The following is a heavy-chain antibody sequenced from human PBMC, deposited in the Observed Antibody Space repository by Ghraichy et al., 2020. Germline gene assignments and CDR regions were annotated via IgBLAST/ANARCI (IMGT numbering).Heavy chain of an antibody. CDR1: GGSISSGDYY. CDR3: AYNSGWYGYFDY. J-gene: IGHJ4*02. Sequence: SETLSLTCTVSGGSISSGDYYWSWIRQPPGKGLEWIGYIYYSGSTYYNPSLKSRVTISVDTSKNQFSLKLSSVTAADTAVYYCAYNSGWYGYFDYWGQGTLVTVSS. D-gene: IGHD6-19*01. CDR2: IYYSGST. V-gene: IGHV4-30-4*01.